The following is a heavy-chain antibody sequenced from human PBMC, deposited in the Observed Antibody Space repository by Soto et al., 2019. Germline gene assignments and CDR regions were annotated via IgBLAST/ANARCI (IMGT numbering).Heavy chain of an antibody. J-gene: IGHJ4*02. CDR3: AKEGAE. CDR1: GYNFINNY. V-gene: IGHV1-46*01. CDR2: IYLSGGNT. Sequence: QVQLVQSGAEVKNPGASVKISCTASGYNFINNYIYWVRQAPGQGLEYMGLIYLSGGNTKYAQKFQDRVTMTRDTSTNTVYLELTILRFDDTAMYYCAKEGAEWGQGTLVTVSS.